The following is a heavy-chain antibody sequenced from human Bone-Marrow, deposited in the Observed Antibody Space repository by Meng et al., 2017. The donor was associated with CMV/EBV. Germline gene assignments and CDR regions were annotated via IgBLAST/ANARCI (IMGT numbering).Heavy chain of an antibody. CDR1: GFTFSSYA. Sequence: GGSLRLSCAASGFTFSSYAMHWVRQAPGKGLEWVGRIKSKTQGGATDYAAPLRGRVTISSDDSKTTLYLQMNSLKSEDTAVYYCTTYDNGAFHIWGQGTMVTVSS. D-gene: IGHD3-9*01. CDR2: IKSKTQGGAT. V-gene: IGHV3-15*01. CDR3: TTYDNGAFHI. J-gene: IGHJ3*02.